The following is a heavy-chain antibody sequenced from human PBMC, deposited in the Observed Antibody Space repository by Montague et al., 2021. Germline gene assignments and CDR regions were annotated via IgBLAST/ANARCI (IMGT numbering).Heavy chain of an antibody. CDR2: ILHTGSN. CDR1: GGSISSFNW. CDR3: ARDNGYCNITSCSPLVY. D-gene: IGHD2-2*03. Sequence: SETLSLTCAVSGGSISSFNWWCWVRHPPGKVLEWIGEILHTGSNXNNSPHKRRATISEDKSKNHFPLKLSSVTAADTAVYYCARDNGYCNITSCSPLVYWGQGTLVTVSS. V-gene: IGHV4-4*02. J-gene: IGHJ4*02.